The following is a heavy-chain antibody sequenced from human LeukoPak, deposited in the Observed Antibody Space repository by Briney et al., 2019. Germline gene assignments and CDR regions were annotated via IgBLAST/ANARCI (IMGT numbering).Heavy chain of an antibody. J-gene: IGHJ4*02. D-gene: IGHD5-24*01. Sequence: GGSLRLSCAASGFTFSSYEMNWVRQAPGKGLEWVSYISSSGSTIYYADSVKGRFIISRDNSKNTLSLQMNSLRAEDTSVYYCARGQRRHIDMAPSFDYWGQGTLVTVSS. V-gene: IGHV3-48*03. CDR1: GFTFSSYE. CDR2: ISSSGSTI. CDR3: ARGQRRHIDMAPSFDY.